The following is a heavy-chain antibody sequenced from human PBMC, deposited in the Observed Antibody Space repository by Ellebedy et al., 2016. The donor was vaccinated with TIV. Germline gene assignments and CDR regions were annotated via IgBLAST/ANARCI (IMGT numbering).Heavy chain of an antibody. CDR1: GFSFSSNS. J-gene: IGHJ4*02. CDR2: IGSASSST. V-gene: IGHV3-48*04. Sequence: GGSLRLSXAASGFSFSSNSLNWVRQAPGKGLKWVSHIGSASSSTSYADSVKGRFTSSRDNAQNSLYLQMNSLRAEDTAVYYCARGVDYGFDYWGQGTLVTVSS. CDR3: ARGVDYGFDY. D-gene: IGHD4-17*01.